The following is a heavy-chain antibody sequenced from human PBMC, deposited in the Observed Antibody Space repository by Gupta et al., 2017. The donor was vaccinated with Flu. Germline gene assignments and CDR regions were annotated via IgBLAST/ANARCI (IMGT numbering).Heavy chain of an antibody. CDR1: GFTFSDYD. D-gene: IGHD5-18*01. V-gene: IGHV3-13*01. Sequence: EVQLVDSGGGLVQPGGSLRLSCVASGFTFSDYDMHWVRQAAGGGLEWVSAIGTAGDMYYQDSVKGRFSISRENAKSSFYLQMNSLRAGDTAVYYCARVKGGSYDPRWFFDVWGRGTLGTVSS. CDR2: IGTAGDM. J-gene: IGHJ2*01. CDR3: ARVKGGSYDPRWFFDV.